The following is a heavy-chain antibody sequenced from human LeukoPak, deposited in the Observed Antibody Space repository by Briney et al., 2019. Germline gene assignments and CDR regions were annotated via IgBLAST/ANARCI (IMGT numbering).Heavy chain of an antibody. V-gene: IGHV1-3*01. D-gene: IGHD5-12*01. Sequence: GASVKVSCKASGYTFTSYAMHWVRQAPGQRLEWMGWINAGNGNTKYSQKFQGRVTITRDTSASTAYMELSSLRSEDTAVYYCARGMVATVTRHNNWFDPWGQGTLVTVSS. J-gene: IGHJ5*02. CDR2: INAGNGNT. CDR3: ARGMVATVTRHNNWFDP. CDR1: GYTFTSYA.